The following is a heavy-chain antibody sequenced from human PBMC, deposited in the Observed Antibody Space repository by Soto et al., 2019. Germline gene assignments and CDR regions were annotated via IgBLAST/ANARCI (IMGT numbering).Heavy chain of an antibody. J-gene: IGHJ6*02. CDR1: GGSITSSSVC. D-gene: IGHD6-19*01. CDR3: ARLDGNSADYYYGMDV. CDR2: IYYSGST. Sequence: QLQLQESGPGLVKPSENLSLTCTVSGGSITSSSVCWGWIRQPLGKGLERIASIYYSGSTYYNPSLQSRVTTSVDTSKNQFSLKLSSVTAADTAVDYCARLDGNSADYYYGMDVWGRGTTVTVSS. V-gene: IGHV4-39*01.